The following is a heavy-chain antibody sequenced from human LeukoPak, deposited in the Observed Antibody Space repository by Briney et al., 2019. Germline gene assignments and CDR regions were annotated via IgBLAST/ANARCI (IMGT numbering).Heavy chain of an antibody. D-gene: IGHD5-12*01. CDR2: IYHSGIT. J-gene: IGHJ6*03. CDR3: ARGVNSGFDWYYMDV. CDR1: GYSISRGYY. Sequence: SETLSLTCSVSGYSISRGYYWVWIRPPPGKGLEWIGTIYHSGITYYSPSLKSRVTISVDASKNQFSLELSSVTAADTAVYFCARGVNSGFDWYYMDVWGKGTTVTISS. V-gene: IGHV4-38-2*02.